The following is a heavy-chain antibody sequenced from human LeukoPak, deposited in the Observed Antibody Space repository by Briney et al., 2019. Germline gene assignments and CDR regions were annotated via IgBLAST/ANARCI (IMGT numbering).Heavy chain of an antibody. D-gene: IGHD3-22*01. CDR2: IWYDGSNR. J-gene: IGHJ4*02. CDR1: GFTFRTYG. Sequence: WGSLRLSCAASGFTFRTYGMNWVRQAPGKGLEWVAVIWYDGSNRYYGESLKGRFPISRDNSKNTLYLQMNSLRPEDTAVYYCAREKLGDGKYYDRSTPTTEPLDYRGRGTMVTVSS. CDR3: AREKLGDGKYYDRSTPTTEPLDY. V-gene: IGHV3-33*01.